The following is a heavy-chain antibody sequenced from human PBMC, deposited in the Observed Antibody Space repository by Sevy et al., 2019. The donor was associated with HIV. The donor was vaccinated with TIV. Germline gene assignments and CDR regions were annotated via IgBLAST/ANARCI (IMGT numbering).Heavy chain of an antibody. J-gene: IGHJ6*02. CDR3: ASDYSGSYYSYSYYYGMDV. CDR2: IYYSGST. CDR1: GGSVSSGSYY. Sequence: SETLSLTCTVSGGSVSSGSYYWSWIRQPPGKGLEWIGYIYYSGSTNYNSSLKSRVTISVDTSKNQFSLKLSSVTAADTAVYYCASDYSGSYYSYSYYYGMDVWGQGTTVTVSS. D-gene: IGHD1-26*01. V-gene: IGHV4-61*01.